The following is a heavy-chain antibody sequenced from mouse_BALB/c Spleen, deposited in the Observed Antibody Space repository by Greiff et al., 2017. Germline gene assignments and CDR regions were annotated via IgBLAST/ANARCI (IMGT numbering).Heavy chain of an antibody. D-gene: IGHD2-4*01. J-gene: IGHJ4*01. CDR3: ARRLRLYYAMDD. V-gene: IGHV1-7*01. CDR1: GYTFTSYW. Sequence: QVQLQQSGAELAKPGASVKMSCKASGYTFTSYWMHWVKQRPGQGLEWIGYINPSTGYTEYNQKFKDKATLTADKSSSTAYMQLSSLTSEDSAVYYCARRLRLYYAMDDWGQGTSVTVSS. CDR2: INPSTGYT.